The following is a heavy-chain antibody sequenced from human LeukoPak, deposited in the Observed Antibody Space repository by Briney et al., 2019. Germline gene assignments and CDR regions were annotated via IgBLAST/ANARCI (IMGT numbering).Heavy chain of an antibody. D-gene: IGHD4-17*01. CDR2: IYYSGST. J-gene: IGHJ4*02. CDR1: GGSISSSSYY. CDR3: ARSETTGPYFDY. V-gene: IGHV4-39*01. Sequence: SETLSLTCTVSGGSISSSSYYWGWIRQPPGKGLEWIGSIYYSGSTYYNPSLKSRVTISVDTSKNQFSLKLSSVTAADTAVYYCARSETTGPYFDYWGQGTLVTVSS.